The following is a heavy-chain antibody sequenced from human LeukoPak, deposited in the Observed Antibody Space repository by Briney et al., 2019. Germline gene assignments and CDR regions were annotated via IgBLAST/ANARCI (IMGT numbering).Heavy chain of an antibody. J-gene: IGHJ4*02. CDR2: ISGSDGST. V-gene: IGHV3-23*01. Sequence: GGSLRLSCAASGFTFSSYVMNWVRQAPGKGLEWVSAISGSDGSTYYADSVKGRFTISRDNSKNTLYLQMNSLRAEDTAVYYCARDIRYCSSTSCQGYDYWGQGTLVTVSS. D-gene: IGHD2-2*01. CDR3: ARDIRYCSSTSCQGYDY. CDR1: GFTFSSYV.